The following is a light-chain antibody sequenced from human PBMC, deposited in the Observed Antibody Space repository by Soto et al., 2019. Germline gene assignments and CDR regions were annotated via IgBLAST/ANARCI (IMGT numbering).Light chain of an antibody. J-gene: IGKJ1*01. CDR1: QSIDNW. Sequence: DIQMTQSPSTLSASEGDRVTITCRASQSIDNWLAWYQQKPGKAPKLLIYKASTLESGVPSRFSGSGSGTEFTLTISSLQPDDFATYYCQQYSNYSSGTFGQGNKVEVK. V-gene: IGKV1-5*03. CDR3: QQYSNYSSGT. CDR2: KAS.